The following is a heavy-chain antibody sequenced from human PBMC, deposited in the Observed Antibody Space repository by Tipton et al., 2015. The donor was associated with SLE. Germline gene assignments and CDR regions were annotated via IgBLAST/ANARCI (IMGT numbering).Heavy chain of an antibody. Sequence: TLSLTCTVSGDSISSYYWSWIRQPPGKGLEWIGNVHTTGSTNYSPSLKSRVTISVGSSKSQFSLYLSSVTAADTAMYYCARTKRGFDIWGQGTMVTVSS. D-gene: IGHD2-8*01. CDR2: VHTTGST. CDR3: ARTKRGFDI. CDR1: GDSISSYY. V-gene: IGHV4-4*08. J-gene: IGHJ3*02.